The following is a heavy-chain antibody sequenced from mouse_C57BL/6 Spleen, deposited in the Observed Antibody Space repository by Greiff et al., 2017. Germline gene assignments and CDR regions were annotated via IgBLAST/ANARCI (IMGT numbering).Heavy chain of an antibody. D-gene: IGHD2-4*01. CDR3: ARDRGDYDWFAY. CDR2: ISDGGSYT. CDR1: GFTFSSYA. Sequence: EVHLVESGGGLVKPGGSLKLSCAASGFTFSSYAMSWVRQTPEKRLEWVATISDGGSYTYYPDNVKGRFTISRENAKNNLYLQMSHLKSEDTAMYYCARDRGDYDWFAYWGQGTLVTVSA. V-gene: IGHV5-4*01. J-gene: IGHJ3*01.